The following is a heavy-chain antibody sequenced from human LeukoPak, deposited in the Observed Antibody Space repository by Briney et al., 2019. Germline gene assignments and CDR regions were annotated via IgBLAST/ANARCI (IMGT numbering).Heavy chain of an antibody. Sequence: GGSLRLSCVASGFTFSTYGMSWVRQAPGKGLEWVSAISGSGGSTYYADSVKGRFTISRDNAKNSLYLQMNSLRAEDTALYYCAREYSSFDYYMDVWGKGTTVTVSS. D-gene: IGHD6-6*01. CDR1: GFTFSTYG. V-gene: IGHV3-23*01. J-gene: IGHJ6*03. CDR3: AREYSSFDYYMDV. CDR2: ISGSGGST.